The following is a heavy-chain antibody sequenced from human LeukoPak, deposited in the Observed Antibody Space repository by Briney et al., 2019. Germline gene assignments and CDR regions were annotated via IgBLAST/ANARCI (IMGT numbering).Heavy chain of an antibody. D-gene: IGHD2-2*01. J-gene: IGHJ6*03. CDR3: ARGEYPAGFYYYYYMDV. V-gene: IGHV3-21*01. CDR2: ISSSSSYI. Sequence: GGSLRLSCAASGFTFSSYSMKWVRQAPGKGLEWVSSISSSSSYIYYADSVKGRFTISRDNAKNSLYLQMNSLRAEDTAVYYCARGEYPAGFYYYYYMDVWGKGTTVTVSS. CDR1: GFTFSSYS.